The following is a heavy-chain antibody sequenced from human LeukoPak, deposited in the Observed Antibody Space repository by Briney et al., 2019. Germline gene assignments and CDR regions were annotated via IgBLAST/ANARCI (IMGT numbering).Heavy chain of an antibody. D-gene: IGHD3-22*01. Sequence: ASVKVSCQASGYTFTDYYMHCVRQAPGQGLEWMGWINPNSGGTNYAQKFQGRVTMTRDTSISTDYMELSRLRSDDTAVYYCARVYLGVYYYGSSGYSHLDYWGQGTLVTVSS. CDR1: GYTFTDYY. J-gene: IGHJ4*02. CDR2: INPNSGGT. CDR3: ARVYLGVYYYGSSGYSHLDY. V-gene: IGHV1-2*02.